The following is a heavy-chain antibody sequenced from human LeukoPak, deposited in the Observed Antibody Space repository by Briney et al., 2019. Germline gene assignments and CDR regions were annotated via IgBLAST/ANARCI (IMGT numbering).Heavy chain of an antibody. CDR3: AREGRVSGYDFDY. J-gene: IGHJ4*02. CDR2: INSDGSST. V-gene: IGHV3-74*03. D-gene: IGHD5-12*01. CDR1: GFTFSSYW. Sequence: GGSLRLSCAASGFTFSSYWMHRVRQAPGKGLVWVSRINSDGSSTTYADSVKGRFTISRDNAKNTLYLQMNSLRAEDTAVYYCAREGRVSGYDFDYWGQGTLVTVSS.